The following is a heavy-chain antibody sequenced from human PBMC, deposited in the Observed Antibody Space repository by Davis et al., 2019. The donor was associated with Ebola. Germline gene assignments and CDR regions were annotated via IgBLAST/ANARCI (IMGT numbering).Heavy chain of an antibody. V-gene: IGHV4-39*07. D-gene: IGHD2-21*01. CDR1: GGSIFTTSVY. Sequence: PSETLSLTCTVSGGSIFTTSVYWGWVRQSPGKGLEWIGNIYYSGGTYYNPSLKSRVPVSLDMSKNQFFLNLTSVTAADTALYYCARLFWLADNIAFDTWGQGTKVTVSS. J-gene: IGHJ3*02. CDR2: IYYSGGT. CDR3: ARLFWLADNIAFDT.